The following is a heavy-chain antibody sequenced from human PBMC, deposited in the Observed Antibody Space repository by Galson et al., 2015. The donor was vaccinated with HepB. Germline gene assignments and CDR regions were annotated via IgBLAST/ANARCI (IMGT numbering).Heavy chain of an antibody. D-gene: IGHD5-12*01. V-gene: IGHV1-69*13. J-gene: IGHJ2*01. CDR2: IIPFLGTT. CDR1: GGTFRRFG. Sequence: SVKVSCKASGGTFRRFGLTWVRQAPGQGLEWVGGIIPFLGTTNYAQRFQERLKITADDSTATAYMELSSLRSEDTAVYYCGLMQELATTTGPWYFDVWGRGTLITVSS. CDR3: GLMQELATTTGPWYFDV.